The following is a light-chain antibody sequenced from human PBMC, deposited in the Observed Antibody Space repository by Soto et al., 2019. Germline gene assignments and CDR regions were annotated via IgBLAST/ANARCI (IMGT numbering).Light chain of an antibody. J-gene: IGKJ1*01. CDR3: QQRSNWT. CDR2: DAS. Sequence: EIVLTQSPATLSLSPGERATLSCRASQSVSSYLAWYQQKPGQAPRLLIYDASNRATGIPARFSGSGTGTDFTLTISSLEPEDFAVYYSQQRSNWTFGQGTKVQFK. CDR1: QSVSSY. V-gene: IGKV3-11*01.